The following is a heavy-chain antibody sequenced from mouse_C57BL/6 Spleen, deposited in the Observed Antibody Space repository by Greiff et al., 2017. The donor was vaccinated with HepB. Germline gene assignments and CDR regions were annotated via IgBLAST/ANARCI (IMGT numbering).Heavy chain of an antibody. D-gene: IGHD1-1*01. CDR2: ISSGGSYT. CDR1: GFTFSSYG. Sequence: EVQLKESGGDLVKPGGSLKLSCAASGFTFSSYGMSWVRQTPDKRLEWVATISSGGSYTYYPDSVKGRFTISRDNAKNTLYLQMSSLKSEDTAMYYCARRYYGSSSFAYWGQGTLVTVSA. V-gene: IGHV5-6*01. J-gene: IGHJ3*01. CDR3: ARRYYGSSSFAY.